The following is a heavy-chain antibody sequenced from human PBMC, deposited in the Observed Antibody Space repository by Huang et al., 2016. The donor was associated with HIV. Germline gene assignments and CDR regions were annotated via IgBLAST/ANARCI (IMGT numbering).Heavy chain of an antibody. V-gene: IGHV1-8*02. CDR1: GYTFTNYD. Sequence: QVHLVQSGAEVRKPGASVKVSCKASGYTFTNYDINWVRQAPGRGLEGRGWMNPNTGNTGFAQSFQGRVTMTRKTSITTAYMELTSVTSEDTAVYYCARSAYGDLDYWGLGTLVIVSS. J-gene: IGHJ4*02. CDR3: ARSAYGDLDY. D-gene: IGHD4-17*01. CDR2: MNPNTGNT.